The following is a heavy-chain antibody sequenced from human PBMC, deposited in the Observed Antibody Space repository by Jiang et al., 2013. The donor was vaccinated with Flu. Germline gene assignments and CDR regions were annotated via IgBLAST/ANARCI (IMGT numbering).Heavy chain of an antibody. J-gene: IGHJ4*02. D-gene: IGHD5-12*01. Sequence: VQLVESGGGLVQPGGSLRLSCEGSGFTFNTYEMSWVRQTPGKGLEWVSYISPSGSTRYSADSLQGRFSVSRDNVKNSVYLQMDNLRPDDTALYYCARVKFSEIVATTFYFDHWGQGTLVTVSS. CDR3: ARVKFSEIVATTFYFDH. CDR2: ISPSGSTR. CDR1: GFTFNTYE. V-gene: IGHV3-48*03.